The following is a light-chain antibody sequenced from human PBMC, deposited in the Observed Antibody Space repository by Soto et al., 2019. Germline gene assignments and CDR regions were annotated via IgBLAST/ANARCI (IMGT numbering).Light chain of an antibody. J-gene: IGKJ4*01. CDR2: DAS. CDR1: QSVSNNY. V-gene: IGKV3-11*01. Sequence: IVLTQSPVTLSLSPCEIATLSCSSSQSVSNNYLAWYQQKPGQAPRLLIYDASNRATGIPARFSGSGSGTDFTLTISSLEPEDFAVYYCQQCSNWPLTFGGGTKVDIK. CDR3: QQCSNWPLT.